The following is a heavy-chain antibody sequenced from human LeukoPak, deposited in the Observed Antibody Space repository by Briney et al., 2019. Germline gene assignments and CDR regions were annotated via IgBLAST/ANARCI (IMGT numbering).Heavy chain of an antibody. CDR2: ITATGRDT. D-gene: IGHD3-10*01. CDR3: AKLGGSITF. Sequence: PGGSLRLSCAASGFSFSTYAMNWVRQAPGKRLEWVSSITATGRDTYYALSVKGRITISRDNSKNTLYLQMNSLRAEDTAVYYCAKLGGSITFWGQGTLVTVSS. CDR1: GFSFSTYA. V-gene: IGHV3-23*01. J-gene: IGHJ4*02.